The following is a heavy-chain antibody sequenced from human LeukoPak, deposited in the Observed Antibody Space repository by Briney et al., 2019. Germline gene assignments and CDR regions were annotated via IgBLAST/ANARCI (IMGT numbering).Heavy chain of an antibody. CDR1: GFNFRGYG. V-gene: IGHV3-33*01. J-gene: IGHJ4*01. D-gene: IGHD3-10*01. CDR2: IWYDGSKK. Sequence: PGGSLRLSHAASGFNFRGYGLHWVRQLPRKGVAWVAVIWYDGSKKYYADSVKGRFTVSRDDSRSTLYLQMDSLRADDTATYYCTREAQSRLLGGFDYWGHGTLVTVPS. CDR3: TREAQSRLLGGFDY.